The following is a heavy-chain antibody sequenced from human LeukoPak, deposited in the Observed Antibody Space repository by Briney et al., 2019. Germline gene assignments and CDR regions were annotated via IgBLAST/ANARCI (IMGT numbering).Heavy chain of an antibody. D-gene: IGHD6-19*01. CDR1: GGSISSSSYY. J-gene: IGHJ5*02. CDR2: IYYSGST. V-gene: IGHV4-39*07. Sequence: PSETLSLTCTVSGGSISSSSYYWGWIRQPPGKGLEWIGSIYYSGSTYYNPSLKSRVTISVDTSKNQFSLKLSSVTAADTAVYYCLPLAVAHENWFDPWGQGTLVTVSS. CDR3: LPLAVAHENWFDP.